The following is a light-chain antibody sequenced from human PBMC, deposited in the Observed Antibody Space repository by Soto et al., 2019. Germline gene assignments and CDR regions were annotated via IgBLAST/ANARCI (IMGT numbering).Light chain of an antibody. V-gene: IGKV3D-11*01. CDR1: QGVSSY. CDR2: DAS. Sequence: EIVLTQSPATLSLSPGERATLSCRASQGVSSYLAWYQQKPGQAPRLLIYDASNRATGIPARFSGSGPGTDFTLTISSLEPEDFAVYYCQQYGSSPPVTFGQGTKVDIK. J-gene: IGKJ1*01. CDR3: QQYGSSPPVT.